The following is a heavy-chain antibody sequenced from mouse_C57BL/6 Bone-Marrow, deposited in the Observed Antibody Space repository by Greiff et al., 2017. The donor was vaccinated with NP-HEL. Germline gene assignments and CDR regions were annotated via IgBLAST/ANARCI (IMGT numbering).Heavy chain of an antibody. V-gene: IGHV5-4*01. J-gene: IGHJ4*01. D-gene: IGHD3-2*02. CDR1: GFTFSSYA. CDR2: ISDGGSYT. CDR3: ARDLRLQAMDY. Sequence: EVQRVESGGGLVKPGGSLKLSCAASGFTFSSYAMSWVRQTPEKRLEWVATISDGGSYTYYPDNVKGRFTISRDNAKNNLYLQMSHLKSEDTAMYYCARDLRLQAMDYWGQGTSVTVSS.